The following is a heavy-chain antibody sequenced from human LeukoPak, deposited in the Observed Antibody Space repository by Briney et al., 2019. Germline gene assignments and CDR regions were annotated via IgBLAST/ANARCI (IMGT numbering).Heavy chain of an antibody. D-gene: IGHD2-2*01. CDR2: ISYDGSNK. V-gene: IGHV3-30*03. CDR1: GFTFSSYG. CDR3: ARGSCSSTSCLLFDY. Sequence: GGSLRLSCAASGFTFSSYGMHWVRQAPGKGLEWVAVISYDGSNKYYADSVKGRFTISRDNSKNTLYLQMNSLRAEDTAVYYCARGSCSSTSCLLFDYWGQGTLVTVSS. J-gene: IGHJ4*02.